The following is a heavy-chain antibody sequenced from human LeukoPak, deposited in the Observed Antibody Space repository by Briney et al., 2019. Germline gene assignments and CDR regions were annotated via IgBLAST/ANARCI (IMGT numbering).Heavy chain of an antibody. CDR3: AGVMIRGAWNY. CDR1: GFTVSNNY. V-gene: IGHV3-66*01. J-gene: IGHJ4*02. D-gene: IGHD3-10*01. Sequence: GGSLRLLCAASGFTVSNNYMSWVRHAPGKGLEWVSVIYANNSTYYADSVKGRFTISRDKSKNTLYLQMNSLRAEDTAVYYCAGVMIRGAWNYWGQGTLVTVSS. CDR2: IYANNST.